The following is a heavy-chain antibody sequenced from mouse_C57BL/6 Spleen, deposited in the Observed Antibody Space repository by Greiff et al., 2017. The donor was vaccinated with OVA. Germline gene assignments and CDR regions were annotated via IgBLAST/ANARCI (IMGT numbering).Heavy chain of an antibody. CDR3: ARHEEEGVTYGYETAWFAY. J-gene: IGHJ3*01. CDR1: GYTFTEYT. CDR2: FYPGSGSI. D-gene: IGHD2-2*01. V-gene: IGHV1-62-2*01. Sequence: QVQLQQSGAELVKPGASVKLSCKASGYTFTEYTIHWVKQRSGQGLEWIGWFYPGSGSIKYNEKFKDKATLTADKSSSTVYMELSRLTSEDSAVYFCARHEEEGVTYGYETAWFAYWGQGTLVTVSA.